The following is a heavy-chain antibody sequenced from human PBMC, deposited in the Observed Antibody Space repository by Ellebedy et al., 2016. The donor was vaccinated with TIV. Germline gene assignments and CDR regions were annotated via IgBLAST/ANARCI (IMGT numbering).Heavy chain of an antibody. V-gene: IGHV3-7*03. CDR1: GFTFTTYW. D-gene: IGHD5-12*01. J-gene: IGHJ4*02. CDR3: ARDPNSPGDTGYGDY. Sequence: GESLKISCAASGFTFTTYWMSWVCQAPGKGLEWVANMNQVGSEKYYVDSVKGRFTISRDNAQNSLYLHMNNLRAEDTAVYYCARDPNSPGDTGYGDYWGQGVVVTVST. CDR2: MNQVGSEK.